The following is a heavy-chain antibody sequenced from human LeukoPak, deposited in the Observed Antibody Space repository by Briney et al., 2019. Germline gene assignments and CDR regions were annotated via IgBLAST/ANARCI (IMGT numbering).Heavy chain of an antibody. CDR3: ARRGGDDYNRRFDS. D-gene: IGHD5-24*01. Sequence: SETLSLTCTVSGASIRSSTYYWGWIRQPPGKGLEWIGHVNYNGNTCYNPSLKSRVTISVDTSKNQFSLKLTSVTAADTAVYYCARRGGDDYNRRFDSWGQGTLVTVSS. J-gene: IGHJ4*02. V-gene: IGHV4-39*01. CDR2: VNYNGNT. CDR1: GASIRSSTYY.